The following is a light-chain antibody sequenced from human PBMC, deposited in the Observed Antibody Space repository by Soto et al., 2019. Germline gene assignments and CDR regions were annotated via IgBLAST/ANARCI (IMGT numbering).Light chain of an antibody. CDR3: QQAASFPVT. V-gene: IGKV1-12*01. CDR2: TAS. J-gene: IGKJ5*01. Sequence: DIQMTQSPSSVSASVGDRVTITCRASQGVSTWLAWYQQKPGKAPNLLIYTASSLPSGVPSRFRGSGSGTDFTLTINGLQPEDFATYYCQQAASFPVTFGQGTRLEIK. CDR1: QGVSTW.